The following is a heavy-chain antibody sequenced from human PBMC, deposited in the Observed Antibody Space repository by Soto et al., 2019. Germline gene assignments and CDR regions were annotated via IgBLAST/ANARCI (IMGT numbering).Heavy chain of an antibody. D-gene: IGHD1-26*01. Sequence: SETLSLTCTVSGGSISSGGYYWSWIRQHPGKGLEWIGYIYYSGSTYYNPSLKSRVTISVDTSKNQFSLKLSSVTAADTAVYYCARGFPEPYYFDYWGQGTLVTVSS. J-gene: IGHJ4*02. V-gene: IGHV4-31*03. CDR1: GGSISSGGYY. CDR3: ARGFPEPYYFDY. CDR2: IYYSGST.